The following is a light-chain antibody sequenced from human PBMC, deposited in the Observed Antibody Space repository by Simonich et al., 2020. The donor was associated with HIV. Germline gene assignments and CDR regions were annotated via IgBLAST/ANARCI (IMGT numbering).Light chain of an antibody. J-gene: IGLJ3*02. Sequence: QSALTQPASVSGSPGQSITISCTGTSSDVGGYNYVSWYQQHPGKAPKVMIYAVSKRPSGVSNRFSGSKSANTASLTISGLQAEDEADYYCSSYTSTSTLVFGGGTKLTVL. CDR1: SSDVGGYNY. CDR2: AVS. V-gene: IGLV2-14*01. CDR3: SSYTSTSTLV.